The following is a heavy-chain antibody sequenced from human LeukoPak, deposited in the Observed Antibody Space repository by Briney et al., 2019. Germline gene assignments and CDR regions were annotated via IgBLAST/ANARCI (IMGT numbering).Heavy chain of an antibody. Sequence: SVKVSCKASGGTFSSYAISWVRQAPGQGLEWMGGIIPIFGTANYAQKFQGRVTTTTDESTSTAYMELSSLRSEDTAVYYCATVPAAMWEIYFQHWGQGTLVTVSS. V-gene: IGHV1-69*05. D-gene: IGHD2-2*01. CDR3: ATVPAAMWEIYFQH. J-gene: IGHJ1*01. CDR1: GGTFSSYA. CDR2: IIPIFGTA.